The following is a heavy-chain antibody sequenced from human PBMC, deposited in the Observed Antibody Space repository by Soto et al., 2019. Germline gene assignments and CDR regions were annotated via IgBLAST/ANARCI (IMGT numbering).Heavy chain of an antibody. CDR3: ARDQGGYCTNGFCYSAGFDY. Sequence: QVQLVESGGGVVQPGRSLRLSCAASGFTFSSYGMHWVRQAPGKGLEWVAVIWYDGSNKYYADSVKGRFTISRDNSKNTLYLQMNRPRAEDTAVYYCARDQGGYCTNGFCYSAGFDYWGQGTLVTVSS. V-gene: IGHV3-33*01. CDR1: GFTFSSYG. J-gene: IGHJ4*02. D-gene: IGHD2-8*01. CDR2: IWYDGSNK.